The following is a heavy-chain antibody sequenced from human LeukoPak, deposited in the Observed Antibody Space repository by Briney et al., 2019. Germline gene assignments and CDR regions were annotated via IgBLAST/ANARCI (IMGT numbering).Heavy chain of an antibody. V-gene: IGHV1-8*03. CDR1: GYTFTSYD. D-gene: IGHD3-3*01. CDR3: ARVWVSGYDFWSGYYRFDAFDI. CDR2: MNPNSGNT. Sequence: ASVKVSCKASGYTFTSYDINWVRQATGQGPEWMGWMNPNSGNTGHAQKFQGRVTITRNTSISTAYMELSSLRSEDTAVYYCARVWVSGYDFWSGYYRFDAFDIWGQGTMVTVSS. J-gene: IGHJ3*02.